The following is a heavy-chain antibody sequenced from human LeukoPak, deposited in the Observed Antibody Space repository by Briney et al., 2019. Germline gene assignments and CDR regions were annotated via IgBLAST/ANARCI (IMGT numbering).Heavy chain of an antibody. D-gene: IGHD6-19*01. CDR1: GFTVSSNY. CDR2: IYSGGST. J-gene: IGHJ4*02. Sequence: GGSLRLSCAASGFTVSSNYMSWVRQAPGKGLEWVSVIYSGGSTYYADSVKGRFTISRDNSKSTLFLQMNSLRAEDTAIYYCAKDARRTSGWYFFDYWGQGKRVTVSS. V-gene: IGHV3-53*01. CDR3: AKDARRTSGWYFFDY.